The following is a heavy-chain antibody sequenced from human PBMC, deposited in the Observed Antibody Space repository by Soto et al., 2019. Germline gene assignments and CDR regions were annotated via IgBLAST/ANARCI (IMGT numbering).Heavy chain of an antibody. Sequence: SETLSLTCTVSGGSISSYYWSWIRQPAGKGLEWIGRIYTSGSTNYNPSLKSRVTMSVDTSKNQFSLKLSSVTAADTAVYYCAREFGHFDWLLSVNKWFDPWGQGTLGTVS. CDR3: AREFGHFDWLLSVNKWFDP. J-gene: IGHJ5*02. CDR2: IYTSGST. CDR1: GGSISSYY. D-gene: IGHD3-9*01. V-gene: IGHV4-4*07.